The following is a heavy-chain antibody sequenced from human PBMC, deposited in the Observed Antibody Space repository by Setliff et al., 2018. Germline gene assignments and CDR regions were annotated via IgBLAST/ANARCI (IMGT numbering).Heavy chain of an antibody. V-gene: IGHV4-31*03. CDR3: ARGRNIAARLLDS. CDR2: IYYSGSTS. J-gene: IGHJ4*02. D-gene: IGHD6-6*01. CDR1: GGSISSGGYY. Sequence: LSLTCTVSGGSISSGGYYWSWIRQHPGKGLEWIGYIYYSGSTSYYNPSLKSRVTISVDTSKNQFSLKLSSVTAADTAVYYCARGRNIAARLLDSWGQGTLVTVSS.